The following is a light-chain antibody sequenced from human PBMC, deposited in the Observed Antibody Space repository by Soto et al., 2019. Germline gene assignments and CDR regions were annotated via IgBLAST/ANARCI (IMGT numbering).Light chain of an antibody. Sequence: QSALTQPASVSGSTGQSITISCTGTSSDVGGYDYVCWYQQHPGKAPKLIIYAVTNRPSGVSNRFSGSKSGNTASLSISGLQAEDEADYYCSSYTSSGTVLFGGGTKLTVL. CDR1: SSDVGGYDY. CDR3: SSYTSSGTVL. CDR2: AVT. J-gene: IGLJ2*01. V-gene: IGLV2-14*03.